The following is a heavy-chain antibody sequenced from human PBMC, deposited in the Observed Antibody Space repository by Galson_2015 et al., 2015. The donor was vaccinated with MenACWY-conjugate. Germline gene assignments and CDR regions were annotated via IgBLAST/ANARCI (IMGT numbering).Heavy chain of an antibody. CDR1: GFTFNNFG. CDR2: LSYDGSVK. CDR3: ARDKFRFCTTSACPGAWDS. V-gene: IGHV3-30*15. Sequence: SLRLSCAASGFTFNNFGIHWVRRAPGKGLEWVAFLSYDGSVKSYADSVKGRFAISRDNSENTLYLQMSSLSIDDTAVYCCARDKFRFCTTSACPGAWDSWGQGTPVTVSS. D-gene: IGHD3/OR15-3a*01. J-gene: IGHJ4*02.